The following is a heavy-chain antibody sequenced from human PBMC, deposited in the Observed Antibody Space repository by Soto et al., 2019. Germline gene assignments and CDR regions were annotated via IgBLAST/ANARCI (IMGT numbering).Heavy chain of an antibody. CDR1: LFTFTIYS. CDR2: ISSTTNYI. V-gene: IGHV3-21*06. CDR3: ARESEDLSSNLDY. Sequence: LGGSLRLSCSASLFTFTIYSMNCFRQAPGKGLEWVASISSTTNYIYYGESLKGRLTISRDNAKNSMYLQMNTLRAEDTAVYYCARESEDLSSNLDYWGQGTLVTVSS. J-gene: IGHJ4*02.